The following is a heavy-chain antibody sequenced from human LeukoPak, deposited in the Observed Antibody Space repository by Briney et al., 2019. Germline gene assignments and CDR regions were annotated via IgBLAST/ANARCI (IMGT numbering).Heavy chain of an antibody. CDR2: ISAYNGNT. J-gene: IGHJ4*02. CDR1: GYTFTSYG. D-gene: IGHD6-19*01. Sequence: ASVKVSCKASGYTFTSYGISWVRQAPGQGLEWMGWISAYNGNTNYAQKLQGRVTMTTDTSTSTAYMELRSLRSDDTAVYYCARIGRWNSSGWHAFDYWGQGTLVTVSS. CDR3: ARIGRWNSSGWHAFDY. V-gene: IGHV1-18*01.